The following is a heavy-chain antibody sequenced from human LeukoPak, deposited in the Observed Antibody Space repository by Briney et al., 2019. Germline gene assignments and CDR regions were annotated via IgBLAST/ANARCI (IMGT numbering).Heavy chain of an antibody. CDR3: ARDLNWETY. CDR2: ISSSSSTI. J-gene: IGHJ4*02. V-gene: IGHV3-48*04. D-gene: IGHD7-27*01. Sequence: GGSLRLSCAASGFTFSSYSMNWVRQAPGRGLEWVSYISSSSSTIYYSDSVKGRFTISRDNAKNSLYLQMNSLRAEDTAVYYCARDLNWETYWGQGTLVSVSS. CDR1: GFTFSSYS.